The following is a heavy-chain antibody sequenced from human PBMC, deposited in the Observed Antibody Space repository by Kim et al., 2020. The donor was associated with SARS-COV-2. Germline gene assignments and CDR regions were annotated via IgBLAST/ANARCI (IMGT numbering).Heavy chain of an antibody. Sequence: NPALKRRVTKSVDTSKNQFSLKLSSVTAADTAVYYCARQGDIAAAGKFDYWGQGTLVTVSS. CDR3: ARQGDIAAAGKFDY. J-gene: IGHJ4*02. D-gene: IGHD6-13*01. V-gene: IGHV4-59*08.